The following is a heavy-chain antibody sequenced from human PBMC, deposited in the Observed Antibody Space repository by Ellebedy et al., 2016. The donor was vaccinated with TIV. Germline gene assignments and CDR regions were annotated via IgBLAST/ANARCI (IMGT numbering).Heavy chain of an antibody. D-gene: IGHD6-25*01. CDR2: LSYTGAAT. CDR1: GFTFRYYA. J-gene: IGHJ5*02. V-gene: IGHV3-21*03. Sequence: GESLKISCTASGFTFRYYAMSWIRQAPGRGLESVSPLSYTGAATSFPDSVKGRFTISRDNARNSLYLEMKSRRAEDTGVYYCARPGGQSSDRKGSWGQGTMVTVSS. CDR3: ARPGGQSSDRKGS.